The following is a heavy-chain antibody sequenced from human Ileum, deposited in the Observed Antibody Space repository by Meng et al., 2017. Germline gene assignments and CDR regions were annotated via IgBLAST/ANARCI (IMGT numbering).Heavy chain of an antibody. CDR3: ATGGYCSGGDCNWYFDL. V-gene: IGHV4-59*08. D-gene: IGHD2-15*01. CDR2: ISYSGST. CDR1: GGSISSYY. J-gene: IGHJ2*01. Sequence: QVQLQESGPGLVKPSETLSLTCTVSGGSISSYYWSWIRQPPGKGLEWIGYISYSGSTYYNPSLKSRVTISVDTSKNQFSLKLSSVTAADTAVYYCATGGYCSGGDCNWYFDLWGRGTLVTVSS.